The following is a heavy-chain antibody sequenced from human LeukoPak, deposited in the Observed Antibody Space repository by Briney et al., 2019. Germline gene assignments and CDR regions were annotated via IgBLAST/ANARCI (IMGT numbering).Heavy chain of an antibody. CDR2: IYYSGST. CDR1: GGSISSSSYY. Sequence: SETLSLXCTVSGGSISSSSYYWGWIRRPPGKGLEWIGSIYYSGSTYYSPSLKSRVTISVDTSKNQFSLKLSSVTAADTAVYYCASGHYDSSGYLDYWGQGTLVTVSS. D-gene: IGHD3-22*01. CDR3: ASGHYDSSGYLDY. J-gene: IGHJ4*02. V-gene: IGHV4-39*01.